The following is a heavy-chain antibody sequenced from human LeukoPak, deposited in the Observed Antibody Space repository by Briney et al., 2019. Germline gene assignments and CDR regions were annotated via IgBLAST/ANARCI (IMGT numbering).Heavy chain of an antibody. J-gene: IGHJ4*02. D-gene: IGHD2-8*01. V-gene: IGHV3-23*01. CDR3: AKAAGGFCPNGVCYPFDY. Sequence: GGSLRLSCAASGFTFSSYAMSWVRQAPGKGLEWVSAISGSGGSTYYADSVKGRFTISRDNSKNTLYLQMNSLRAEDTAVYYCAKAAGGFCPNGVCYPFDYWGEGTLVTVPS. CDR1: GFTFSSYA. CDR2: ISGSGGST.